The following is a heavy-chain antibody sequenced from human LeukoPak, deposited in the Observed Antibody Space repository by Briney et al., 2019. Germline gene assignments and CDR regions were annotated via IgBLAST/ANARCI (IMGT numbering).Heavy chain of an antibody. CDR1: GFTFSSYA. CDR3: ATHRDDFWSGFDY. CDR2: ISYDGSNK. J-gene: IGHJ4*02. V-gene: IGHV3-30-3*01. Sequence: GGSLRLSCAASGFTFSSYAMHWVRQAPGKGLEWVAVISYDGSNKYYADSVKGRFTISRDNSKNTLYLQMNSLRAEDTAVYYCATHRDDFWSGFDYWGQETVVSVSS. D-gene: IGHD3-3*01.